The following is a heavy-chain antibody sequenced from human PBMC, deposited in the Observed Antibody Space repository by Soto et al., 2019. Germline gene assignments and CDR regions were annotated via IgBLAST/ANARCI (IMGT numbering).Heavy chain of an antibody. Sequence: QLHLVHSGAVVKKPGASVTVSCSASGYPVTAYYMHWVRQAPGRGLEWMGGINPATGAAKYTQTIQGRGNMTRGTSTKKGFMELGGLTSEDPAVFYWAGGGGVGVAGSAAFDMWGQGTLVTVSS. CDR3: AGGGGVGVAGSAAFDM. CDR2: INPATGAA. J-gene: IGHJ3*02. CDR1: GYPVTAYY. V-gene: IGHV1-2*02. D-gene: IGHD3-3*01.